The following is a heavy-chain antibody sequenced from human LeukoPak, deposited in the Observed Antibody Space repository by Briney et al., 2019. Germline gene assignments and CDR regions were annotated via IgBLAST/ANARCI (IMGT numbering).Heavy chain of an antibody. CDR2: IYHSGRT. CDR3: ARYRSRVVVPAAPSFDI. D-gene: IGHD2-2*01. V-gene: IGHV4-30-2*01. Sequence: SETLSLTCTVSGGSISSGGYYWSWIRPPPGKGLEWIGYIYHSGRTYYNPSLRSRVTISVDMSKNQFSLKLSSVTAADTAVYYCARYRSRVVVPAAPSFDIWGQGTMVTVSS. CDR1: GGSISSGGYY. J-gene: IGHJ3*02.